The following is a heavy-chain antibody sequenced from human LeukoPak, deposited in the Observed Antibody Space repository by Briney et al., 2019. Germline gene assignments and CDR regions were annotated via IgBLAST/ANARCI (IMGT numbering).Heavy chain of an antibody. D-gene: IGHD3-22*01. Sequence: ASVKVSCKASGYTFTSYAMNWVRQAPGQGLEWMGWINTNTGDPTYAQGFTGRFVFSLDTSVSTAYLQISSLKAEDTAVYYCARDTASYYYDSSGYSNWFDPWGQGTLVTVSS. CDR1: GYTFTSYA. J-gene: IGHJ5*02. V-gene: IGHV7-4-1*02. CDR2: INTNTGDP. CDR3: ARDTASYYYDSSGYSNWFDP.